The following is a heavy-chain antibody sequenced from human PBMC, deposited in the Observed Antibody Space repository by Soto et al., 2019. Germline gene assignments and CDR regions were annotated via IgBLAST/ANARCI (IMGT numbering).Heavy chain of an antibody. J-gene: IGHJ4*02. Sequence: GESLKISCAASGYMFPIYHISWVRQMPGKGLECVGKIDPSDSRTMYRPSSRARITISVDKSINTAYLEWGRLKASDTAMYYCARHDSNGDVDFWGQGTQVTVSS. CDR2: IDPSDSRT. V-gene: IGHV5-10-1*01. CDR3: ARHDSNGDVDF. D-gene: IGHD2-8*01. CDR1: GYMFPIYH.